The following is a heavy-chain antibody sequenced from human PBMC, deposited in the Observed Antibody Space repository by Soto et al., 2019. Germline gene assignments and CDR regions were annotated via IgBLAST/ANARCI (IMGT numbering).Heavy chain of an antibody. CDR1: GGSISSGGYY. CDR3: ARGGEEGSNYYYGMDV. V-gene: IGHV4-31*03. Sequence: SETLSLTCTVSGGSISSGGYYWSWIRQHPGKGLEWIGYIYYSGGTYYNPSLKSRVTISVDTSKNQFSLKLSSVTAADTAVYYCARGGEEGSNYYYGMDVWGQGTTVTVSS. CDR2: IYYSGGT. J-gene: IGHJ6*02. D-gene: IGHD3-16*01.